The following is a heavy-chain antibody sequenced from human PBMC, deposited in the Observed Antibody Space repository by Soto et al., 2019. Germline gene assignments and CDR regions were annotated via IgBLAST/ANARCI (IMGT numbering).Heavy chain of an antibody. D-gene: IGHD6-13*01. J-gene: IGHJ4*02. Sequence: PGGCLRLSSAASGFTFSIYWMSWVRQAPGKGLEWVANIKQDGSEKYYVDSVKGRFTISRDNAKNSLYLQMNSVRAEDTAVYYCATSGYSNSWYAPFLFDYWGQGTLVTVSS. CDR1: GFTFSIYW. CDR2: IKQDGSEK. CDR3: ATSGYSNSWYAPFLFDY. V-gene: IGHV3-7*03.